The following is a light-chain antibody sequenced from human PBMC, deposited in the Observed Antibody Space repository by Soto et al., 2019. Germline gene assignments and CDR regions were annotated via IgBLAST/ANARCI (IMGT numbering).Light chain of an antibody. J-gene: IGKJ4*01. CDR3: QKYNSAPLT. CDR1: QTIDSW. V-gene: IGKV1-5*03. CDR2: KAS. Sequence: DIQMTQSPSTLSASVGDRVTITCRASQTIDSWLAWYQQRPGKPPNLLIYKASTLASGVPSRFRGSGSGTDFTLTISSLQPEDVAAYYCQKYNSAPLTFGGGTKVDIK.